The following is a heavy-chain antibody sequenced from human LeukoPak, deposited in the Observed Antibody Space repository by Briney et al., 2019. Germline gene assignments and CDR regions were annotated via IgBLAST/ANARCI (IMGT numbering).Heavy chain of an antibody. CDR2: IS. CDR3: ARGNRDSSGFYYYYGMDV. Sequence: GGSLRLSCAASGFTFDDYAMFWVRQAPGKGLEWASGISYAASVKGRFTISRGNAKNSLYLQMNSLRAEDTAFYYCARGNRDSSGFYYYYGMDVWGQGTTVTVSS. J-gene: IGHJ6*02. CDR1: GFTFDDYA. D-gene: IGHD6-19*01. V-gene: IGHV3-9*01.